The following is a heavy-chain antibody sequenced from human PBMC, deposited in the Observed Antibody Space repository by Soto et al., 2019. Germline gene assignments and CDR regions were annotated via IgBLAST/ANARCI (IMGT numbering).Heavy chain of an antibody. V-gene: IGHV4-34*01. CDR2: VKDGGHT. CDR1: GGSLSGYY. CDR3: ARGQEGVVATH. Sequence: QVQLQQWGAGLLKPSETLSLNCAVTGGSLSGYYWSWIRQPPGKGLGWLGEVKDGGHTNYSPSLRGRVTISSDTSNNECCLRLNSVTAADTGVYYCARGQEGVVATHWDQGSLVTVSS. J-gene: IGHJ4*02. D-gene: IGHD5-12*01.